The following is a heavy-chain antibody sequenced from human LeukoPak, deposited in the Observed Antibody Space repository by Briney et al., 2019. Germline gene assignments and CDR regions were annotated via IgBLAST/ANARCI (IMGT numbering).Heavy chain of an antibody. CDR2: IITDTGNP. CDR1: GYSFTTYS. J-gene: IGHJ4*02. V-gene: IGHV7-4-1*02. CDR3: AREILRHDY. D-gene: IGHD3-10*01. Sequence: ASVKVSRKASGYSFTTYSMNCVRQAPGQGLEWMGWIITDTGNPTYAQGFTRRFVFSLDTSVSTAYLQISSLKAEDTAVYFCAREILRHDYWGQGTLVTVSS.